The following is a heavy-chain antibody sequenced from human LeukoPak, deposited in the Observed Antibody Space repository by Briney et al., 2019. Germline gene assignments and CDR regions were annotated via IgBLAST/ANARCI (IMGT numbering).Heavy chain of an antibody. Sequence: GGSLRLSCAASGFTFSSYGMHWVRQAPGKGLEWVAFIRYDGSNKYYADSVKGRFTISRDNSKNTLYLQMNSLRAEDTAVYYCATKEGRWLQFDAFDIWGQGTMVTVSS. CDR1: GFTFSSYG. V-gene: IGHV3-30*02. CDR2: IRYDGSNK. D-gene: IGHD5-24*01. J-gene: IGHJ3*02. CDR3: ATKEGRWLQFDAFDI.